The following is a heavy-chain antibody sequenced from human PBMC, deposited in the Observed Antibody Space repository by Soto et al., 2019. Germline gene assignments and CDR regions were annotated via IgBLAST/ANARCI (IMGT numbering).Heavy chain of an antibody. CDR3: ARVDGEYIHDY. V-gene: IGHV4-59*01. J-gene: IGHJ4*02. CDR2: IYYSGST. CDR1: VGSMSGYY. Sequence: SETLCLTCTVSVGSMSGYYWIWIRQRPGKGLEWIGYIYYSGSTNYNPSLKSRVTMSVDTSKNQFSLKLSSVTAADTAVYYCARVDGEYIHDYWGQGTLVTVS. D-gene: IGHD7-27*01.